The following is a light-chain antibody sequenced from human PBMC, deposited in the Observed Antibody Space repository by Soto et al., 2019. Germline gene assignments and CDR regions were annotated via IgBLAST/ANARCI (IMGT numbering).Light chain of an antibody. CDR2: DAS. Sequence: DIVIKQSPDTLSVPARETAAVYCMSSQSVSSNLAWYQQKPGQAPRLLIYDASTRASGIPARFSGSESGTEFTLTISSLQSEDFAVYYCHHYTSWPCTFGQGTKVDIK. J-gene: IGKJ2*02. V-gene: IGKV3-15*01. CDR3: HHYTSWPCT. CDR1: QSVSSN.